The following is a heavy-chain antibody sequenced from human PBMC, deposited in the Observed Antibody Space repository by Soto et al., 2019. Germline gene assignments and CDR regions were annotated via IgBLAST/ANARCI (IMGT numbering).Heavy chain of an antibody. D-gene: IGHD4-4*01. CDR2: IYYSGST. Sequence: NPSETPSLTLPVSGGSISSSSYYWGWVRQPPGKGLEWIGSIYYSGSTYYNPSLKSRVTISVDTSKNQFSLKLSSVTAADTAVYYCARQNGYSNHVVNDYWGQGTLVTVSS. CDR3: ARQNGYSNHVVNDY. CDR1: GGSISSSSYY. V-gene: IGHV4-39*01. J-gene: IGHJ4*02.